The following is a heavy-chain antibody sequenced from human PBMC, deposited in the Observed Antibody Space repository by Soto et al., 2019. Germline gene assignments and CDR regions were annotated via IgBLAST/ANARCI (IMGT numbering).Heavy chain of an antibody. CDR3: ARVHCSGGSCYHNPYYYYYYYMDV. Sequence: PSETLSLTCTVSGGSISSYYWSWIRQPPGKGLEWIGCIYYSGSTNYNPSLKSRVTISVDTSKNQFSLKLSSVTAADTAVYYCARVHCSGGSCYHNPYYYYYYYMDVWGKGTTVTVSS. V-gene: IGHV4-59*08. CDR1: GGSISSYY. D-gene: IGHD2-15*01. CDR2: IYYSGST. J-gene: IGHJ6*03.